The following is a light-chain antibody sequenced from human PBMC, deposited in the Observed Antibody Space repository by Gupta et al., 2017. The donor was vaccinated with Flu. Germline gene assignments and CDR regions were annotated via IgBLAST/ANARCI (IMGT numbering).Light chain of an antibody. CDR1: QSVSSSS. J-gene: IGKJ1*01. Sequence: PTTLSLSPGENATLSCRASQSVSSSSLAWYQQKPGHAPRLLIYGASNRATGIPDRFSGSGSGTDFTLTISRLEPEDFAVYYCQDDGSARTFGQGTTVEIK. V-gene: IGKV3-20*01. CDR3: QDDGSART. CDR2: GAS.